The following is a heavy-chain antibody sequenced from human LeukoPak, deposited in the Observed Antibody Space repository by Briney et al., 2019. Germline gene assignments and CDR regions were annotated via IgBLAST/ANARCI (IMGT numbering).Heavy chain of an antibody. CDR3: AKDGLEPLWYY. CDR2: ISGSGGST. CDR1: GFTFSTYA. Sequence: GGSLRLSCAASGFTFSTYAMSWVRQAPGKGLEWVSAISGSGGSTYYADSVKGRFTISRDNSKNTLYLQMNSLRAEDTAVYYCAKDGLEPLWYYWGQGTLVTVSS. D-gene: IGHD3-16*01. V-gene: IGHV3-23*01. J-gene: IGHJ4*02.